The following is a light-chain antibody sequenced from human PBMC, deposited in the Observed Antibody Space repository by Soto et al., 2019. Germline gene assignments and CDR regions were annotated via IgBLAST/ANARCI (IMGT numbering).Light chain of an antibody. CDR3: QQSYSTPSQT. Sequence: DVQMTQSPSSLSASVGDRVTITCRASQSISSYLNWYQQQPGKAPKLLIYAASSLQSGVPSRFSGSGSGKDFTLTISSLQPADFATYYCQQSYSTPSQTFGQGTKVEIK. CDR1: QSISSY. CDR2: AAS. J-gene: IGKJ1*01. V-gene: IGKV1-39*01.